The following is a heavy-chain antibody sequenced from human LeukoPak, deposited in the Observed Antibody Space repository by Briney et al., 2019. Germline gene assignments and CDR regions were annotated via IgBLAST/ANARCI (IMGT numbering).Heavy chain of an antibody. V-gene: IGHV4-59*01. Sequence: SETLSPTCTVSGGSISSYYWSWIRQPPGKGLEWIGYIYYSGSTNYNPSLKSRVTISVDTSKNQFSLKLSSVTAADTAVYYCAGGAAAMADYYYGMDVWGQGTTVTVSS. CDR2: IYYSGST. J-gene: IGHJ6*02. D-gene: IGHD6-13*01. CDR3: AGGAAAMADYYYGMDV. CDR1: GGSISSYY.